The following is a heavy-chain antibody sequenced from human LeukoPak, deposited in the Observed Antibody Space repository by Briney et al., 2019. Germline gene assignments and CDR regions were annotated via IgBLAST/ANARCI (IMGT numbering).Heavy chain of an antibody. CDR3: AARVVGATNYFDY. V-gene: IGHV4-59*01. CDR1: GGSISSYY. J-gene: IGHJ4*02. D-gene: IGHD1-26*01. CDR2: TNYSGST. Sequence: SETLSLTCTVSGGSISSYYWSWIRQPPGKGLEWIEHTNYSGSTNYNPSLKGRVTISVDLSKNQFSLKMNSVTAADTVVYYCAARVVGATNYFDYWDQGNLVTVSS.